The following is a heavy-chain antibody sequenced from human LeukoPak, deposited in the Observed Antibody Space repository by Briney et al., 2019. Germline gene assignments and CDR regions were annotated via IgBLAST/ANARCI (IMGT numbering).Heavy chain of an antibody. J-gene: IGHJ4*02. CDR1: GGSISSYY. CDR2: IYYSGST. D-gene: IGHD3-10*01. V-gene: IGHV4-59*12. CDR3: ARLYGSGSYSLPLYYFDY. Sequence: SETLSLTCTVSGGSISSYYWSWIRQPPGEGLEWIGYIYYSGSTNYNPSLKSRVTISVDTSKNQFSLKLSSVTAADTAVYYCARLYGSGSYSLPLYYFDYWGQGALVTVSS.